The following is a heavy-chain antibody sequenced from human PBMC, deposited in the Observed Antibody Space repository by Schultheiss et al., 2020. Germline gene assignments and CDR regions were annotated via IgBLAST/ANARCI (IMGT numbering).Heavy chain of an antibody. CDR1: GGSISSGDYY. V-gene: IGHV4-61*08. CDR2: IYYSGST. CDR3: ARVDGSGSFYYYYGMDV. D-gene: IGHD3-10*01. Sequence: SQTLSLTCTVSGGSISSGDYYWSWIRQPPGKGLEWIGYIYYSGSTNYNPSLKSRVTISVDTSKNQFSLKLSSVTAADTAVYYCARVDGSGSFYYYYGMDVWGQGTTVTVSS. J-gene: IGHJ6*02.